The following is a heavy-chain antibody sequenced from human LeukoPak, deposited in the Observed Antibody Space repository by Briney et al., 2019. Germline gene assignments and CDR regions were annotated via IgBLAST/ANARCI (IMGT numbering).Heavy chain of an antibody. V-gene: IGHV1-69*13. D-gene: IGHD4-17*01. Sequence: GASVKVSCKASGGTFNSYAISWVRQAPGQGLEWMGGIIPIFGTTNYAQKFQGRVTITADESTSTAYMELSSLRSEDTAVYYCATLKMTTVTKGLSYYFDYWGQGTLVIVSS. CDR3: ATLKMTTVTKGLSYYFDY. J-gene: IGHJ4*02. CDR1: GGTFNSYA. CDR2: IIPIFGTT.